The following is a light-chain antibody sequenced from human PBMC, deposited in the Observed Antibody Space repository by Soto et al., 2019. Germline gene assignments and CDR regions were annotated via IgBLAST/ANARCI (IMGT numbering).Light chain of an antibody. J-gene: IGKJ3*01. V-gene: IGKV3-20*01. CDR2: GAT. CDR1: QSISGSY. Sequence: EIVLTQSPGTLSLSPGERVTLSCRASQSISGSYLAWYQQKRGQAPRLLVYGATTRATGIPDSFSGSGSGSDFTLIISRLEPEDFAVYFCQQYGVSPQSFGPGTKVDIK. CDR3: QQYGVSPQS.